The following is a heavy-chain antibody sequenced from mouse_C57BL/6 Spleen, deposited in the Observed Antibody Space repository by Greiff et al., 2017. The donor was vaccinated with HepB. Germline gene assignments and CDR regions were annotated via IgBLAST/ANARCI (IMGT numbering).Heavy chain of an antibody. V-gene: IGHV1-9*01. CDR3: AKTPLYDYDEYYFDY. Sequence: VQLKQSGAELMKPGASVKLSCKATGYTFTGYWIEWVKQRPGHGLEWIGEILPGSGSTNYNEKFKGKATFTADTSSNTAYMQLSSLTTEDSAIYYCAKTPLYDYDEYYFDYWGQGTTLTVSS. D-gene: IGHD2-4*01. CDR1: GYTFTGYW. CDR2: ILPGSGST. J-gene: IGHJ2*01.